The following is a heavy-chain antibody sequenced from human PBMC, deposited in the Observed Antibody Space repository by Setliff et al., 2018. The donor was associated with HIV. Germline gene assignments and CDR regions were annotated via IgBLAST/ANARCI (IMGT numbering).Heavy chain of an antibody. CDR1: GGSFTDIGGSFTDYY. CDR2: INHSGST. D-gene: IGHD2-2*01. J-gene: IGHJ5*02. V-gene: IGHV4-34*01. CDR3: ARVIPAGVPANWFDP. Sequence: SETLSLTCAVFGGSFTDIGGSFTDYYWIWIRQPPGKGLEWIGEINHSGSTHYNPSLKSRFTISVDTSKNHLSLKLTSVTAADTAVYYCARVIPAGVPANWFDPWGHGTLVTVSS.